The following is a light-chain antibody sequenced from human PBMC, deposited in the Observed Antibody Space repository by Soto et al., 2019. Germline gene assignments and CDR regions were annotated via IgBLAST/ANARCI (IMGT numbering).Light chain of an antibody. J-gene: IGKJ1*01. CDR3: QQYYSTPRT. Sequence: DIVMTQTPDSLAVSLGERATINCKSSQSVLHSSNNKNYLAWYQQKPGQPPKVLIYWASTRESGVPDRFSGSGSGTDFTLTISSLQAGDVAVYYCQQYYSTPRTFGQGTKVEIK. V-gene: IGKV4-1*01. CDR2: WAS. CDR1: QSVLHSSNNKNY.